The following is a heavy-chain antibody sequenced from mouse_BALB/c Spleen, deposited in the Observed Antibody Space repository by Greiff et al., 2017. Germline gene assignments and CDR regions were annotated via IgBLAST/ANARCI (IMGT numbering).Heavy chain of an antibody. Sequence: EVKLVESGGGLVKPGGSLKLSCAASGFAFSSYDMSWVRQTPEKRLEWVAYISSGGGSTYYPDTVKGRFTISRDNAKNTLYLQMSSLKSEDTAMYYCARHGRDYWGQGTSVTVSS. CDR2: ISSGGGST. CDR3: ARHGRDY. V-gene: IGHV5-12-1*01. CDR1: GFAFSSYD. J-gene: IGHJ4*01.